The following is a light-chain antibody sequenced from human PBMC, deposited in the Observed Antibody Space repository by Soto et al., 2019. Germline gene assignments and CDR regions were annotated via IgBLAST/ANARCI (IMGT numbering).Light chain of an antibody. CDR2: DAS. CDR3: QQYNSYLYT. V-gene: IGKV1-5*01. Sequence: DIQMTQSPATLSASVGDRVTITCRASQSISRWLAGYQQKPGKAPKLLIYDASSLESGVPSRFSGSGSGTEFTLTISSLQPDDFATYYCQQYNSYLYTFGQGTKLEIK. CDR1: QSISRW. J-gene: IGKJ2*01.